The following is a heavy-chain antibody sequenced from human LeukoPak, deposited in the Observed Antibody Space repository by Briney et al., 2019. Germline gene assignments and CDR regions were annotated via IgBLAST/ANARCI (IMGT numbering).Heavy chain of an antibody. CDR2: IIPIFGTA. V-gene: IGHV1-69*05. CDR1: GGTFSSYA. J-gene: IGHJ4*02. CDR3: ARSEFLYSGSYYPLDY. Sequence: GASVKVSCKASGGTFSSYAISWMRQAPGQGLEWMGRIIPIFGTANYAQKFQGRVTITTDESTSTAYMELSSLRSEDTAVYYCARSEFLYSGSYYPLDYWGQGTLVTVSS. D-gene: IGHD1-26*01.